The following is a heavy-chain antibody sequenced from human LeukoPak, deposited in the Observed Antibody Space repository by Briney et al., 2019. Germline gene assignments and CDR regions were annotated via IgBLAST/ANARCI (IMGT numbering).Heavy chain of an antibody. D-gene: IGHD2-15*01. CDR2: IYPDDCRT. Sequence: EALKISCHGPWYRLNTYWIVLVRQMPGKGLEGMGTIYPDDCRTRYSPSFQGPVTISANRSISTTYLKWSSLKASDSAIHYCARLSRECSGETCSSWIDPWGRGTLVTVSS. V-gene: IGHV5-51*01. CDR1: WYRLNTYW. CDR3: ARLSRECSGETCSSWIDP. J-gene: IGHJ5*02.